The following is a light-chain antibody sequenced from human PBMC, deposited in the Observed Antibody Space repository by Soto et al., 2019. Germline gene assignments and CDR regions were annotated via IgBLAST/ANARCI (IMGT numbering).Light chain of an antibody. CDR1: SSNIASYS. V-gene: IGLV1-47*01. CDR3: AAWDDSLTIL. Sequence: QSVLTQPPSASGTPGQTVTISCSGSSSNIASYSVYWYQQLPGTAPKLLIYENNQRPSGVPDRFSGSKSDTSASLAIAGLRYGDEADYYCAAWDDSLTILFGGGTQLTVL. J-gene: IGLJ2*01. CDR2: ENN.